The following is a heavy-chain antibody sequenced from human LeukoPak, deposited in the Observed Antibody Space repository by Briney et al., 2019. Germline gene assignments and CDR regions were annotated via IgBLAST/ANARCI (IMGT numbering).Heavy chain of an antibody. CDR2: MYHSGST. Sequence: SETLSLTCTVSGYSISSGYYWGWIRQPPEKGLEWIGSMYHSGSTYYNPSLKSRVTISADTSKNQFSLKLISVTAADTAVYYCASRKLGNDYWGQGALVTVSS. CDR3: ASRKLGNDY. D-gene: IGHD7-27*01. J-gene: IGHJ4*02. V-gene: IGHV4-38-2*02. CDR1: GYSISSGYY.